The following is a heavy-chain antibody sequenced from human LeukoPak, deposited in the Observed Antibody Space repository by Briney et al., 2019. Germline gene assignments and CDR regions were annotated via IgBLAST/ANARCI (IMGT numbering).Heavy chain of an antibody. J-gene: IGHJ4*02. CDR1: GVSISGSGYY. CDR2: IYYSGNT. Sequence: PSETLSLTCTVSGVSISGSGYYFGWIRQPPGKGLEWIGNIYYSGNTYYNASLESRVTISVDTPKNEFSLRLNSVTAADTAMYYCAKSGGYGLIDYWGRGTLVTVSS. D-gene: IGHD1-26*01. V-gene: IGHV4-39*01. CDR3: AKSGGYGLIDY.